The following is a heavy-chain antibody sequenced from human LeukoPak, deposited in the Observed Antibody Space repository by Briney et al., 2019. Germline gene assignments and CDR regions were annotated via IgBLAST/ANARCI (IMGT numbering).Heavy chain of an antibody. Sequence: PSDTLSLTCTVSGRSVSSSSYYWAWIRQPPGKGLEWIGSISYSGTNYNNPSLKSRVSISIDTSKNQFSVKLTSVTAADTAMYYCASLGTLRSWGQGTLVTVSS. CDR3: ASLGTLRS. J-gene: IGHJ5*02. V-gene: IGHV4-39*01. CDR1: GRSVSSSSYY. D-gene: IGHD7-27*01. CDR2: ISYSGTN.